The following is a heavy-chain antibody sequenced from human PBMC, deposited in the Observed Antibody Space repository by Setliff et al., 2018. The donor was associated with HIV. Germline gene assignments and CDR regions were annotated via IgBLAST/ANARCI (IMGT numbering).Heavy chain of an antibody. Sequence: PGESLKISCKGSGYSFTNYWIGWVRQMPGKGLEWMGIIYPGDSDTRYSPSFQGQVTISADKSISTAYLQWSSLTTEDTAVYFCTRDRRGSNSWSGYNGGFDYWGQGTLVTVSS. J-gene: IGHJ4*02. V-gene: IGHV5-51*01. CDR2: IYPGDSDT. CDR3: TRDRRGSNSWSGYNGGFDY. D-gene: IGHD3-3*01. CDR1: GYSFTNYW.